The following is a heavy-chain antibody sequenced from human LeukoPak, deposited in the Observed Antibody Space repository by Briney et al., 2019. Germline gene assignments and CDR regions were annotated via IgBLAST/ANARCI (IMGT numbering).Heavy chain of an antibody. CDR2: MNNSGST. D-gene: IGHD2-15*01. Sequence: SETLSLTCAVYGGSFSGYYWSWIRQPPGKGLEWSGEMNNSGSTNYNPTLKSRVTISVDTSKNQFSLKLSSVTAADTAVYYCARGPAKDRRWDYWGQGTLVTVSS. CDR3: ARGPAKDRRWDY. J-gene: IGHJ4*02. V-gene: IGHV4-34*01. CDR1: GGSFSGYY.